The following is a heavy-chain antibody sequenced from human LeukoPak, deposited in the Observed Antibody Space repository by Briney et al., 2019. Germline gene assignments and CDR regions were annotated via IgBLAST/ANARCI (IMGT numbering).Heavy chain of an antibody. J-gene: IGHJ3*02. CDR1: GGSISSYY. D-gene: IGHD3-22*01. Sequence: SETLSLTCTVSGGSISSYYWSWIRQPPGKGLEWIGYIYYSGSTNYNPSLKSRVTISVDTSKNQFSLKLSSVTAADTAVYYCAGLWGYYYDSSGYYYDAFDIWGQGTMVTVSS. CDR3: AGLWGYYYDSSGYYYDAFDI. V-gene: IGHV4-59*08. CDR2: IYYSGST.